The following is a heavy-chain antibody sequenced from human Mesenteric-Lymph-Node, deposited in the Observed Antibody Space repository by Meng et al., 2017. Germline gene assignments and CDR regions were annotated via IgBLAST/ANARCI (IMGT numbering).Heavy chain of an antibody. Sequence: GGSLRLSCAASGFSFNTHAMYWVRQAPGKGLEWVSVISGSGGNTYYADSVKGRFTISRDNSKNTLYLQMNSLRADDTAVYYCAKDRIVGFGDLFNPHYYYGMDVWGQGTTVTVSS. D-gene: IGHD3-10*01. CDR1: GFSFNTHA. V-gene: IGHV3-23*01. J-gene: IGHJ6*02. CDR2: ISGSGGNT. CDR3: AKDRIVGFGDLFNPHYYYGMDV.